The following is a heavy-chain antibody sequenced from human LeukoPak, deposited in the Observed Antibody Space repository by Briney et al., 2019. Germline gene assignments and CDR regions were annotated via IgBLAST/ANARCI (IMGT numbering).Heavy chain of an antibody. CDR2: IYTSGST. CDR3: ARGSGSYYVPDDAFDI. CDR1: GVSISSYY. J-gene: IGHJ3*02. V-gene: IGHV4-4*07. D-gene: IGHD1-26*01. Sequence: WETLSLTFTGSGVSISSYYWSWIRPPAGKGLEWIGRIYTSGSTNYNPSLKRRITISVNTSKNQFSLTLSSVTAADTAVYYCARGSGSYYVPDDAFDIWGQGRMVTASS.